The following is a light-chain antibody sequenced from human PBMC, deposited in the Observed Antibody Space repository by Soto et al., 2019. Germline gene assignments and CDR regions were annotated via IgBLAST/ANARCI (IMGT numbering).Light chain of an antibody. J-gene: IGKJ1*01. CDR3: KQYGSSTGT. Sequence: EMGLTQSPGTLSLSPGERATLSCRASQSVSSSYLAWYQQKPGQAPRLLIYGASSRATGIPDRFSGSGSGTDFTLTISRLEPEDFAVYYCKQYGSSTGTFGPGTKV. CDR1: QSVSSSY. V-gene: IGKV3-20*01. CDR2: GAS.